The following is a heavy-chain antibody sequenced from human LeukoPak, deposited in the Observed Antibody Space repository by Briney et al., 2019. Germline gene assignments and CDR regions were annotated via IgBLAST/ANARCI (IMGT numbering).Heavy chain of an antibody. CDR2: IYYSGST. CDR1: GGSISSSSYY. V-gene: IGHV4-39*01. CDR3: ARSQYYDSSGYYPTYNWFDP. J-gene: IGHJ5*02. D-gene: IGHD3-22*01. Sequence: PSETLSLTCTVSGGSISSSSYYWGWIRQPPGKGLEWIGSIYYSGSTYYNPSLKSRVTISVDTSKNQFSLKLSSVTAADTAVYYCARSQYYDSSGYYPTYNWFDPWGRGTLVTVSS.